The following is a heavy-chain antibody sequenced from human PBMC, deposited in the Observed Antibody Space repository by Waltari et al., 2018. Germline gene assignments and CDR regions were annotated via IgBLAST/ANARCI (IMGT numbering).Heavy chain of an antibody. J-gene: IGHJ6*03. CDR3: ARGSINWELCCDYYYYMDV. Sequence: QVQLQQWGAGLLKPSETLSLTCAVYGGSFSGYYWSWIRQPPGKGLEWIGEINHSGSTNYNPSLKSRVTISVDTSKNQFSLKLSSVTAADTAVYYCARGSINWELCCDYYYYMDVWGKGTTVTVSS. V-gene: IGHV4-34*01. CDR1: GGSFSGYY. CDR2: INHSGST. D-gene: IGHD7-27*01.